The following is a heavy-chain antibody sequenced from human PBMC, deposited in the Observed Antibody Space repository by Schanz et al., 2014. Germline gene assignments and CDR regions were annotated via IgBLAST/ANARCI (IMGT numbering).Heavy chain of an antibody. D-gene: IGHD3-22*01. CDR2: ISGSGGST. J-gene: IGHJ6*02. Sequence: EVQLVESGGGLVQPGGSLRLSCAASGFTFTTNAMSWVRQAPGKGLEWVAGISGSGGSTDYADSVKGRFIIPRDNSKNTLYLQMNSLRAEDTAVYYCAKIRYDSSGYYLPYYGMDVWGQGTTVIVSS. V-gene: IGHV3-23*04. CDR1: GFTFTTNA. CDR3: AKIRYDSSGYYLPYYGMDV.